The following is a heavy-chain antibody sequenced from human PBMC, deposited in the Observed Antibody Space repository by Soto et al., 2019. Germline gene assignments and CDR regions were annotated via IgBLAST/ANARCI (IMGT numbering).Heavy chain of an antibody. J-gene: IGHJ5*02. CDR1: GDYIHVGGYY. CDR3: GRDLTSNANCIDP. Sequence: SETLSLTCSVSGDYIHVGGYYWTWIRQRPGKGLEWMGYIYYTGKTYYNPSLESRLTMSVDRSKNQFSLRLISVTAADTAVYFCGRDLTSNANCIDPWGQGTLVTVSS. CDR2: IYYTGKT. D-gene: IGHD2-2*01. V-gene: IGHV4-30-4*01.